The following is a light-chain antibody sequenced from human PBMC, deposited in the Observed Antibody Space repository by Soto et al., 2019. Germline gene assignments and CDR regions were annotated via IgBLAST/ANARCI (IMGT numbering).Light chain of an antibody. V-gene: IGLV1-40*01. CDR1: SSNIGAGYD. J-gene: IGLJ2*01. Sequence: SVLTQPPSVWGAPGQRVTISCTGSSSNIGAGYDVHWYQQLPGTAPKLLIYVNSNRPSGVPDRFSGSKSDTSASLAITGLQAEDEADYYCQSYDSSLSALVFGGGTKLTVL. CDR2: VNS. CDR3: QSYDSSLSALV.